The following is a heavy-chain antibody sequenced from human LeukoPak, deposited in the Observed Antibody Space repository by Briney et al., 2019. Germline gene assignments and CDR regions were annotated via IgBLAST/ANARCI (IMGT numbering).Heavy chain of an antibody. CDR3: ARGQSYYDAFDI. CDR2: IYSGASR. V-gene: IGHV3-53*03. J-gene: IGHJ3*02. CDR1: GFTVSRDY. D-gene: IGHD1-26*01. Sequence: PGGSLRLSCAASGFTVSRDYMSWVRQPPGKGLEWVAVIYSGASRNCAASVKGRFTISRDNSKNTLHLQMNSLRVEDTVVYYCARGQSYYDAFDIWGQGTMVTVSS.